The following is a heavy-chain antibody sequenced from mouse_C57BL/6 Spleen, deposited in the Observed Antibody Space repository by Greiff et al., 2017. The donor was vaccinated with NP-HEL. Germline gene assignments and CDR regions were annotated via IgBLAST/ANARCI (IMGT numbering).Heavy chain of an antibody. CDR1: GFTFSDYG. CDR2: ISNLAYSI. Sequence: KLVESGGGLVQPGGSLKLSCAASGFTFSDYGMAWVRQAPRKGPEWVAFISNLAYSIYYADTVTGRFTISRENAKNTLYLEMSSLRSEDTAMYYCARHTSYFDVWGTGTTVTVSS. D-gene: IGHD2-12*01. CDR3: ARHTSYFDV. V-gene: IGHV5-15*01. J-gene: IGHJ1*03.